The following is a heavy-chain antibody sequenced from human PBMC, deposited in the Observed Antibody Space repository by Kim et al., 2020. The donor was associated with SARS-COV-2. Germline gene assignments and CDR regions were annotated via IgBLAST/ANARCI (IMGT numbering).Heavy chain of an antibody. D-gene: IGHD3-22*01. CDR1: GFTFSSYS. CDR2: ISSSSSTI. J-gene: IGHJ4*02. CDR3: ASRNLDYYDSSGYIPQLDY. Sequence: GGSLRLSCAASGFTFSSYSMNWVRQAPGKGLEWVSYISSSSSTIYYADSVKGRFTISRDNAKNSLYLQMNSLRDEDTAVYYCASRNLDYYDSSGYIPQLDYWGQGTLVTVSS. V-gene: IGHV3-48*02.